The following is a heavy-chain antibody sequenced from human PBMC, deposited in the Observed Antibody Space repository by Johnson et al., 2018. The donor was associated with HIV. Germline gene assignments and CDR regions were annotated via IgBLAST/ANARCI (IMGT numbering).Heavy chain of an antibody. CDR2: ISYDGSNK. D-gene: IGHD1-1*01. CDR3: ARGGIIHDAFDI. CDR1: GFTFSSYT. V-gene: IGHV3-30*04. Sequence: VESGGGVVQPGRSLRLSCVVSGFTFSSYTMHWVRQAPGKGLEWVAVISYDGSNKYFADSVKGRFTISRDNSKNTLYLQMSSLRAEDTAVYYCARGGIIHDAFDIWGQGTMVTVSS. J-gene: IGHJ3*02.